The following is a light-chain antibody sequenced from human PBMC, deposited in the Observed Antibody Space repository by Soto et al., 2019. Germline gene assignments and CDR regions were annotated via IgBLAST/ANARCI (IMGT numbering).Light chain of an antibody. Sequence: EIVLTQSPAPLSFSPGERATLSCRARQSVSTYLAWYQQRPGQAPRLLIYDASYRATDIPPRFSGSGSGTDFTLTISSLEPEDFAVYYCQQRRSWPPTITFGQGTRLEIK. CDR3: QQRRSWPPTIT. J-gene: IGKJ5*01. V-gene: IGKV3-11*01. CDR2: DAS. CDR1: QSVSTY.